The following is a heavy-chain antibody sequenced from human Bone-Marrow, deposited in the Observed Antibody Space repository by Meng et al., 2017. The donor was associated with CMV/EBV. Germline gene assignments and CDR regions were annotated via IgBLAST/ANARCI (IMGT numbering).Heavy chain of an antibody. D-gene: IGHD3-3*01. CDR2: IYYSGST. CDR3: ARGITIFGVVIMAWFDP. Sequence: SISSGDYYWSWIRQPPGKGLEWIEYIYYSGSTYSNPSLKSRVTISVDTSKNQFSLKLSSVTAADTAVYYCARGITIFGVVIMAWFDPWGQGTLVTVSS. J-gene: IGHJ5*02. V-gene: IGHV4-30-4*08. CDR1: SISSGDYY.